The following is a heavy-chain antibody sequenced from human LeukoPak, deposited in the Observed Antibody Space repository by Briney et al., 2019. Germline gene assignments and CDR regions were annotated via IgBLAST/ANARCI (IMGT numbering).Heavy chain of an antibody. CDR2: INMYTANP. J-gene: IGHJ4*02. CDR3: ARHDNDDDFDY. Sequence: ASVRVSCKASGYTFTRYAINWLRQAPGQGLEWMGWINMYTANPAYAQGFTERFVFSLDTSVTTAYLQISNLKTEDTAVYYCARHDNDDDFDYWGQGTLVTVSS. V-gene: IGHV7-4-1*02. CDR1: GYTFTRYA. D-gene: IGHD3-16*01.